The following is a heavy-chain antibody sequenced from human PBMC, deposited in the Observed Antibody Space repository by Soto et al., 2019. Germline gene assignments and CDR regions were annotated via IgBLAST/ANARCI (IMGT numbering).Heavy chain of an antibody. J-gene: IGHJ6*02. D-gene: IGHD2-15*01. CDR2: IIPIFGTA. CDR1: GGTFSSYA. Sequence: SVKVSCKASGGTFSSYAISWVRQAPGQGLEWMGGIIPIFGTANYAQKFQGRVTITADESTSTAYMELSSLRSEDTAVYYCARAEVVVVAANPYYYYGMDVWGQGTTVTVSS. V-gene: IGHV1-69*13. CDR3: ARAEVVVVAANPYYYYGMDV.